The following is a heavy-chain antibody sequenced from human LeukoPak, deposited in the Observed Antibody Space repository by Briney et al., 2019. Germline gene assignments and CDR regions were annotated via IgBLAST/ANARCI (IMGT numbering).Heavy chain of an antibody. Sequence: PGGSLRLSCAASGFTFSSYSMNWVRQAPGKGLEWVSSISSSSSYIYYADSVKGRFTISRDNAKNSLYLQMNSLRAEDTAVYYCARVDGFWSGSDFDYWGQGTLVTVSS. J-gene: IGHJ4*02. CDR1: GFTFSSYS. CDR2: ISSSSSYI. D-gene: IGHD3-3*01. V-gene: IGHV3-21*01. CDR3: ARVDGFWSGSDFDY.